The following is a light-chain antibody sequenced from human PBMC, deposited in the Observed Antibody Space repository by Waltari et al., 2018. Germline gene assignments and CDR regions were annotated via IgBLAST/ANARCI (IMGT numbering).Light chain of an antibody. J-gene: IGLJ3*02. CDR3: ATWDDGLSGHWV. Sequence: QSVLTQPPSASGTPGQRVTISCSGTSPNIGSTFVYWYQQLSGTAPKLLIYKDNQRPSGVPDRFSGSRSGTSASLTISGLRSDDESHFYCATWDDGLSGHWVFGGGTKLTVL. V-gene: IGLV1-47*01. CDR1: SPNIGSTF. CDR2: KDN.